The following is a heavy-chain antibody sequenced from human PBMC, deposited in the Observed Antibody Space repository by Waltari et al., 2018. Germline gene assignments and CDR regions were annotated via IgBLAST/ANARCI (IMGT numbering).Heavy chain of an antibody. CDR2: ISYDGRNE. J-gene: IGHJ4*02. CDR1: GFIFRGFN. CDR3: ARDASRPQHPRPFDS. Sequence: QVQLLESGGGVVQPGRSLRISCVTSGFIFRGFNMNWIRQTPGKGLEGVALISYDGRNEDYADSVKGRFIISRDDSKSTVYLQMNSLRPEDTAVYYCARDASRPQHPRPFDSWGQGTLVSVSS. V-gene: IGHV3-30*04.